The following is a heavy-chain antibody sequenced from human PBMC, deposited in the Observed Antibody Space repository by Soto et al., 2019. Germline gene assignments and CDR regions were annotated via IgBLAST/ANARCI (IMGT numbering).Heavy chain of an antibody. V-gene: IGHV4-39*01. CDR2: IYYSGDT. D-gene: IGHD2-15*01. CDR3: ARNQPQRYCSGGTCRPAYGMDV. J-gene: IGHJ6*02. Sequence: SETRSLTCTVSGGSISSDSFYWAWIRQPPGKGLEWIGIIYYSGDTYYNPSLAGRLTMSVDTSNQFSLTLRSVTAADTALYYCARNQPQRYCSGGTCRPAYGMDVWGQGTTVS. CDR1: GGSISSDSFY.